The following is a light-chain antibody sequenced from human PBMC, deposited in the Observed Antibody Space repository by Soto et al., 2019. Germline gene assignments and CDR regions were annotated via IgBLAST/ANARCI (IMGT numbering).Light chain of an antibody. CDR2: EVS. CDR1: SSDVGGYNY. Sequence: SALTQPASVSGSPGQSITISCTGTSSDVGGYNYVSWFQHHPDKAPKLIIYEVSYRPSGVSNRFSGSKSGDTASLTISGLQAEDEADYYCSSFTNTITRYAFGTGTKVTVL. J-gene: IGLJ1*01. V-gene: IGLV2-14*01. CDR3: SSFTNTITRYA.